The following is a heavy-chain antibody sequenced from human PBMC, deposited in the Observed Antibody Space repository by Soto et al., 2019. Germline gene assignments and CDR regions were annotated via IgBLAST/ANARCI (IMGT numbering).Heavy chain of an antibody. CDR3: AKSPTAYDILTFDY. V-gene: IGHV3-23*01. CDR2: ISGSGGST. Sequence: EVQLLESGGGLLQPGGSLRLSCAAAGFTFSSYAMSWVRQAPGKGLEWVSAISGSGGSTYCADSVKGRFTISRDNSKNTLYLQMNSLRAEDTAVYYCAKSPTAYDILTFDYWGQGTLVTVSS. CDR1: GFTFSSYA. J-gene: IGHJ4*02. D-gene: IGHD3-9*01.